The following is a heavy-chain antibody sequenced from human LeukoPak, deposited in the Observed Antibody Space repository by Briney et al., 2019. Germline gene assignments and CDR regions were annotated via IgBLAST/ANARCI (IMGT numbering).Heavy chain of an antibody. D-gene: IGHD4-11*01. Sequence: PSETLSLTCAVYGGSFSGYYWSWIRQPPGKGLEWIGEINHSGSTNYNPSLKSRVTISVDTSKNQFSLKLSSVAAADTAVYYCARDSYSNLYYFDYWGQGTLVTVSS. CDR2: INHSGST. J-gene: IGHJ4*02. CDR1: GGSFSGYY. CDR3: ARDSYSNLYYFDY. V-gene: IGHV4-34*01.